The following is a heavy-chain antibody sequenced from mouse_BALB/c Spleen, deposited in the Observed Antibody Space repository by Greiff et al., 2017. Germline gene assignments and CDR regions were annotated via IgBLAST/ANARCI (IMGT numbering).Heavy chain of an antibody. V-gene: IGHV1S137*01. CDR1: GYTFTDYA. D-gene: IGHD2-3*01. J-gene: IGHJ2*01. CDR2: ISTYYGDA. Sequence: VQLQESGAELVRPGVSVKISCKGSGYTFTDYAMHWVKQCHAKSLEWIGVISTYYGDASYNQKFKGKATMTVDKSSSTAYMELARLTSEDSAIYYCARGLLRPYFDYWGQGTTLTVSS. CDR3: ARGLLRPYFDY.